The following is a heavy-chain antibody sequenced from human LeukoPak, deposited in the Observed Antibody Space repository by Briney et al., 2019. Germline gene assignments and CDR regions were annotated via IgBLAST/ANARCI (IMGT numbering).Heavy chain of an antibody. V-gene: IGHV3-21*01. J-gene: IGHJ3*01. D-gene: IGHD4-23*01. CDR2: ISSVSTYQ. CDR3: ARDRNDYGGPDAFDF. CDR1: GFTFFHYA. Sequence: GGSLRLSCTASGFTFFHYAMNWVRQAPGKGLEWVASISSVSTYQHYADSVKGRFIISRDNAKDSLFLHMSSLSVEDTAVYYCARDRNDYGGPDAFDFWGQGTVVTVSS.